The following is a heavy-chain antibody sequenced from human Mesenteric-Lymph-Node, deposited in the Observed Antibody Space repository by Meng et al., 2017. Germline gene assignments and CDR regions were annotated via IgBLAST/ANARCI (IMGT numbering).Heavy chain of an antibody. V-gene: IGHV3-23*01. Sequence: ESLMISCAASGSPFSRYAMPWVRSAPGKGLEWVSRISDSGETTYYADSVKGRFTISSDNSKNTLHVQMNSLRAEDTAVYYSAKAQISTKSFGEKEHTESNDYDYFGVDVWGQGTTVTVSS. D-gene: IGHD1/OR15-1a*01. CDR1: GSPFSRYA. CDR3: AKAQISTKSFGEKEHTESNDYDYFGVDV. J-gene: IGHJ6*02. CDR2: ISDSGETT.